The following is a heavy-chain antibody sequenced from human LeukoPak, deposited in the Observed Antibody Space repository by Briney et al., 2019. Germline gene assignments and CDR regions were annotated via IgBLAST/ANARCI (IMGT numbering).Heavy chain of an antibody. CDR3: AGLRYFDWSFDY. J-gene: IGHJ4*02. V-gene: IGHV4-59*01. CDR1: GGSISSYY. D-gene: IGHD3-9*01. CDR2: IYYSGST. Sequence: SETLSLTCTVSGGSISSYYWSWIRQPPGKGLERIGYIYYSGSTNYNPSLKSRVTISVDTSKNQFSLKLSSVTAADTAVYYCAGLRYFDWSFDYWGQGTLVTVSS.